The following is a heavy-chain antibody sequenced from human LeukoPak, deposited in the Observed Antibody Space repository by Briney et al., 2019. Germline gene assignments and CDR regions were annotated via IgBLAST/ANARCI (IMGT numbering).Heavy chain of an antibody. CDR3: ARDPHGYCSGGSCFVGWFDP. V-gene: IGHV4-39*07. CDR2: INHSGST. Sequence: SETLSLTCTVSGGSISSSSYYWSWIRQPPGKGLEWIGEINHSGSTNYNPSLKSRVTISVDTSKNQFSLKLSSVTAADTAVYYCARDPHGYCSGGSCFVGWFDPWGQGTLVTVSS. CDR1: GGSISSSSYY. D-gene: IGHD2-15*01. J-gene: IGHJ5*02.